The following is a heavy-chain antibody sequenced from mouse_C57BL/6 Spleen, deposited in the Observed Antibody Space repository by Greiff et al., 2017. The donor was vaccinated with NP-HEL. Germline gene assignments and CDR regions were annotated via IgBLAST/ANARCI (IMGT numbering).Heavy chain of an antibody. Sequence: EVKLMESGGGLVKPGGSLKLSCAASGFTFSSYAMSWVRQTPEKRLEWVATISDGGSYTYYPDNVKGRFTISRDNAKNNLYLQMSHLKSEDTAMYYCARNLYGSSDYYAMDYWGQGTSVTVSS. J-gene: IGHJ4*01. CDR3: ARNLYGSSDYYAMDY. CDR2: ISDGGSYT. CDR1: GFTFSSYA. V-gene: IGHV5-4*03. D-gene: IGHD1-1*01.